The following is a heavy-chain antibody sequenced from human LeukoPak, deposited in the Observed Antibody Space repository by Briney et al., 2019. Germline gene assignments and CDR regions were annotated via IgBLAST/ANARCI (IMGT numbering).Heavy chain of an antibody. CDR2: ISAGGDIT. CDR1: GFTFRTFP. CDR3: AKSLFTSAHGSGRAFDI. D-gene: IGHD3-10*01. Sequence: GGSLRLSCAASGFTFRTFPMGWVRQAPGKGLEWVSAISAGGDITFYSDSVRGRFTISRDNSMETLYLQMNSLRAEDTALYYCAKSLFTSAHGSGRAFDIWGQGTMVTVSS. V-gene: IGHV3-23*01. J-gene: IGHJ3*02.